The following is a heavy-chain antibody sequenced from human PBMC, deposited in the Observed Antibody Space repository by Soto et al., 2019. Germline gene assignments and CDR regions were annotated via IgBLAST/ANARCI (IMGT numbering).Heavy chain of an antibody. D-gene: IGHD3-9*01. J-gene: IGHJ2*01. CDR2: SHTCDGKT. CDR1: CYTFTSYC. Sequence: GDSVKVSYKASCYTFTSYCISWVRQAHGQLCERMSLSHTCDGKTDFGQKLRGRVTLTTDTSTITANMKLRSLKSDDTAVYCCERHSDYIIAFWG. CDR3: ERHSDYIIAF. V-gene: IGHV1-18*01.